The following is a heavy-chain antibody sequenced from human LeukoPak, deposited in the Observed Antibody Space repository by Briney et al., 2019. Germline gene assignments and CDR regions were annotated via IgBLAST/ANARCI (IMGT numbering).Heavy chain of an antibody. CDR3: TRNLGIDA. V-gene: IGHV3-74*01. J-gene: IGHJ6*01. Sequence: GGSLRLSCAASGFTFSTYWMHWVRQAPGKGLVWVSRINGDGSSSTYADSVKGRFTISRDNAKNTLYLQMNSLRTEDTAVYYCTRNLGIDAWGQGTTVTVAS. CDR2: INGDGSSS. CDR1: GFTFSTYW.